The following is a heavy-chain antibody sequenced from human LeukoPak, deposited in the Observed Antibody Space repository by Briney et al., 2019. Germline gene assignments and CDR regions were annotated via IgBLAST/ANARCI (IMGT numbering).Heavy chain of an antibody. J-gene: IGHJ4*02. CDR1: GFTFSSYA. V-gene: IGHV3-64D*06. CDR3: VTDRRGILVRGTTFAY. D-gene: IGHD3-10*01. CDR2: ISSNGGST. Sequence: TGGSLRPSCSASGFTFSSYAMHWVRQAPGKGLEYVSAISSNGGSTYYADSVKGRFTISRDNSKNTLYLQMSSLRAEDTAVYYCVTDRRGILVRGTTFAYWGQGTLVTVSS.